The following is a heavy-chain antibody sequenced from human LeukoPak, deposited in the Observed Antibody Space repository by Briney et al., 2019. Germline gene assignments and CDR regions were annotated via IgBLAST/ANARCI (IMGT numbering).Heavy chain of an antibody. CDR3: ARDTSITGTTGGY. Sequence: ASVKVSCKASGYTFTGYYMHWVRQAPGQGLEWMGWISPNSGGTNYAQKFQGRVTMTRDTSISTAYMELSRLRSDDTAVYYCARDTSITGTTGGYWGQGTLVTVSS. V-gene: IGHV1-2*02. CDR2: ISPNSGGT. D-gene: IGHD1-20*01. CDR1: GYTFTGYY. J-gene: IGHJ4*02.